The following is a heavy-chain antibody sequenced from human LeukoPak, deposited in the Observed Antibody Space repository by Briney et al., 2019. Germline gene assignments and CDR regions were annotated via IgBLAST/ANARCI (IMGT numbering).Heavy chain of an antibody. CDR1: GYSYTSYW. D-gene: IGHD6-13*01. CDR3: ARLLRNIAAGVYYFDY. J-gene: IGHJ4*02. CDR2: IYPGDSDT. V-gene: IGHV5-51*01. Sequence: GESLKISCKGSGYSYTSYWIGWVRQMPGKVLEWMGIIYPGDSDTRYSPSFQGQVTPSADKSTSTAYLQWSSLKASDSATYYCARLLRNIAAGVYYFDYWGQGTLVTVSS.